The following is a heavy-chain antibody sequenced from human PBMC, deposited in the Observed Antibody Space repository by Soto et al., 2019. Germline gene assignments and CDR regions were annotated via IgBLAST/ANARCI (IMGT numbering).Heavy chain of an antibody. Sequence: GESLKISCQGPGYSFASYWIGWVRQMPGKDLEWMGIIHPGDSDTRYSPSFQGQVTISADKSLRTAYLQWTSLKASDTALYYCARTRSFTLGFYYDGMDVWGQGTTVTVSS. V-gene: IGHV5-51*01. CDR1: GYSFASYW. CDR3: ARTRSFTLGFYYDGMDV. J-gene: IGHJ6*02. D-gene: IGHD6-6*01. CDR2: IHPGDSDT.